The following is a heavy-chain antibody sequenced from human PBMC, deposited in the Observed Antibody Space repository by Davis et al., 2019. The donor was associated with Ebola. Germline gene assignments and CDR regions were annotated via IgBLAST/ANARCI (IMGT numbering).Heavy chain of an antibody. CDR3: ARGRDYVTELDY. Sequence: GESLKISCAASGFIFSSSAMHWVRQAPGKGLEWVAVISYDGIKKFNADSVKGRFTISRDNSKNTVYLQMNSLRAEDTAMYYCARGRDYVTELDYWGQGTLVTVSS. D-gene: IGHD3-16*01. CDR1: GFIFSSSA. CDR2: ISYDGIKK. J-gene: IGHJ4*02. V-gene: IGHV3-30-3*01.